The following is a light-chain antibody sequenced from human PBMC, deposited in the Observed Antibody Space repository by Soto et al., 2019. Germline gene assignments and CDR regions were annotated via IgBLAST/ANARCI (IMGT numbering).Light chain of an antibody. CDR2: EVS. CDR1: SSDVGGYNF. V-gene: IGLV2-14*01. Sequence: QSALTQPASVSGSPGQSITISCTATSSDVGGYNFVSWYQQHPGKAPKLMIYEVSNRPSGVSNRFSGSKSGNTASLTISGLQAEDEADYYCSSYINSSTLVFGGGTKLTVL. CDR3: SSYINSSTLV. J-gene: IGLJ3*02.